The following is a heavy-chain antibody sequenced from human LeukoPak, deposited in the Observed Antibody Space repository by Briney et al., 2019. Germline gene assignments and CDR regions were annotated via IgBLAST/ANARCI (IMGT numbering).Heavy chain of an antibody. J-gene: IGHJ5*02. V-gene: IGHV4-39*01. CDR2: IYYSGTT. CDR3: ARVNTQGVPSP. D-gene: IGHD2-15*01. CDR1: GGSIRSSDYY. Sequence: SETLSLTCTVSGGSIRSSDYYWGWIRQPPEKGLEWIASIYYSGTTHYNPSHQSRVTMSVDTSKNQFSLKLSSVTAADTAVYYCARVNTQGVPSPWGQGILVTVSS.